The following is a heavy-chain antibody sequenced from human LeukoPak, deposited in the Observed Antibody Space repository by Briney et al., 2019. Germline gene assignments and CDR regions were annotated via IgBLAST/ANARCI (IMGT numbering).Heavy chain of an antibody. CDR3: ARHGWQHRVDVWFDP. D-gene: IGHD6-13*01. CDR2: IFYSVST. CDR1: GDSFNSCRYN. J-gene: IGHJ5*02. Sequence: SETLSLTCTVSGDSFNSCRYNWVRKPQPPGQGRVWNRSIFYSVSTQNNPSLKTPVTISVDTSTNQFFRTLSSVSAADAAVYYCARHGWQHRVDVWFDPWGQGSQVIVSS. V-gene: IGHV4-39*01.